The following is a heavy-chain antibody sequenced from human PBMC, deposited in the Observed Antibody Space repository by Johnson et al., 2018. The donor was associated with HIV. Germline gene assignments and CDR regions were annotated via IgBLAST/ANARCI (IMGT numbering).Heavy chain of an antibody. CDR2: ISGSGDTI. D-gene: IGHD2-15*01. Sequence: VQLVESGGGVVRPGGSLRLSCAASGFTFDDYGMSWVRQAPGKGLEWVSGISGSGDTIYYADSVKGRFTISRDNAKNSLYLPMNSLRAEDTAVYYCARAGRLGYCSGGSCYSPAFDIWGQGTMVTVS. J-gene: IGHJ3*02. V-gene: IGHV3-20*04. CDR3: ARAGRLGYCSGGSCYSPAFDI. CDR1: GFTFDDYG.